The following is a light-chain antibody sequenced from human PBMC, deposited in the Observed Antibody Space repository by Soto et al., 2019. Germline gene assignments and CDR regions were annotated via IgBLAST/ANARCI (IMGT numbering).Light chain of an antibody. Sequence: DIQMTQSPSTLSASVGDTVTITCRASQSLSYWLAWYQQKPGQAPKLLIHKAATLESGDQSSFSGSGSGTDFTRTISSLQPDEFATFYGQQYDRFPYTFGQGPKLEIK. CDR3: QQYDRFPYT. CDR1: QSLSYW. V-gene: IGKV1-5*03. CDR2: KAA. J-gene: IGKJ2*01.